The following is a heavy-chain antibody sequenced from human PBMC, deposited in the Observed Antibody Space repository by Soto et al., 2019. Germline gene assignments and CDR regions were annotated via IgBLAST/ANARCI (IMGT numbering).Heavy chain of an antibody. Sequence: GGSLRLSCAASGFTFSSYAMSWVRQVPGKGLEWVSGISGSGGSTYYADSVKGRFTVSRDNSRNTLYLQMNGLRAGDTAVYYCVKDRIEVVPDAFDCWGQGTLVTVSS. CDR3: VKDRIEVVPDAFDC. V-gene: IGHV3-23*01. CDR1: GFTFSSYA. D-gene: IGHD2-2*01. CDR2: ISGSGGST. J-gene: IGHJ4*02.